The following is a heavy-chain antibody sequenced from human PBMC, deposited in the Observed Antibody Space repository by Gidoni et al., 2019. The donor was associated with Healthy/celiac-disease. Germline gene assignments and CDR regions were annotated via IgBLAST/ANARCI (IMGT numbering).Heavy chain of an antibody. D-gene: IGHD5-12*01. V-gene: IGHV1-2*04. Sequence: QVQLVQSGAEVKKPGASVKVSCKASGYTFTGYYMHWGRQAPGQGLEWMGWINPNSGGTNYAQKFQGWVPMTRDTSISTAYMELSRLRSDDTAVYYCARGLSRGGYSGLVGYWGQGTLVTVSS. CDR1: GYTFTGYY. CDR3: ARGLSRGGYSGLVGY. CDR2: INPNSGGT. J-gene: IGHJ4*02.